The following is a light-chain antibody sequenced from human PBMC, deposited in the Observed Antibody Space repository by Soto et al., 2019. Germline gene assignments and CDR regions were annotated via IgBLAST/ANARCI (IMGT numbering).Light chain of an antibody. Sequence: DIQMTQSPSSLSASVGDRVTIICQASQDINNYLNWYQQKPGKAPKLLIYDSSNLEIGVPSRFSGSGYGTLFSFTISSLQPEDIATYYCQQFDNLPFTFGQGTRLEIK. CDR3: QQFDNLPFT. CDR1: QDINNY. J-gene: IGKJ5*01. CDR2: DSS. V-gene: IGKV1-33*01.